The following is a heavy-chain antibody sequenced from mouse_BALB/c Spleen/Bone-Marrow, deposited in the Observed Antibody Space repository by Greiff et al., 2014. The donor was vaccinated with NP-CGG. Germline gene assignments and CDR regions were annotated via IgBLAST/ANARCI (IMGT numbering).Heavy chain of an antibody. J-gene: IGHJ2*01. Sequence: LVESGAELMKPGASVKISCKATGYTFSSYWIEWVKQRPGHGLEWIGEILPGSGTTNYNEKFKGKATFTADTSSNTAYMQLSSLTPEDSAVYYCARGTYRYYFDYWGQGTTLTVSS. V-gene: IGHV1-9*01. CDR1: GYTFSSYW. CDR2: ILPGSGTT. D-gene: IGHD2-14*01. CDR3: ARGTYRYYFDY.